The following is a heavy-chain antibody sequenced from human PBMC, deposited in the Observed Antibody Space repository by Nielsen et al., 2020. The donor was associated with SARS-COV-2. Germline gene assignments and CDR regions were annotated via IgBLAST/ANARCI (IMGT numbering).Heavy chain of an antibody. J-gene: IGHJ6*02. CDR1: GFNCCCSA. Sequence: GESLKISWVASGFNCCCSAMHWVRQAPGKGFEWVSVISYDGSNTYYAVSVKGRFTISRDTSMNTLYLQMNSLRAEDTAVYYCAREGAGQDYYYGMDVWGQGTTVTVSS. CDR3: AREGAGQDYYYGMDV. D-gene: IGHD6-19*01. V-gene: IGHV3-30*07. CDR2: ISYDGSNT.